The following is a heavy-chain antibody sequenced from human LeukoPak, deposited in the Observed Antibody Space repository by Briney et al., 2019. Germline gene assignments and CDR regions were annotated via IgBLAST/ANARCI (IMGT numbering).Heavy chain of an antibody. CDR1: GGSISSSSYY. CDR2: IYYSGST. J-gene: IGHJ6*03. Sequence: SSETLSLTCTVSGGSISSSSYYWGWLRQPPGKGLEWIGSIYYSGSTYYNPSLNSRVTISVDTSKNQFSLKLSSVTAADTAVYYCARQSRVLRFYYYYYYYMDVWGKGTTVTVSS. D-gene: IGHD3-3*01. CDR3: ARQSRVLRFYYYYYYYMDV. V-gene: IGHV4-39*07.